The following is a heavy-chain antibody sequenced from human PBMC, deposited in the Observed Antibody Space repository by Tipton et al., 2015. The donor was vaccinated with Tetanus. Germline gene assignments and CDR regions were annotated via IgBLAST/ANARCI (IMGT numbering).Heavy chain of an antibody. J-gene: IGHJ4*02. CDR3: AKGDPGNFDS. V-gene: IGHV5-51*01. Sequence: QLVQSGAEVKKPGESLKISCRGSGYNFTHYSIGWVRQMPGKGLEWVGIIDPRDSETFQGHVTISADKSISTALLRWSSLEASDPAIYYCAKGDPGNFDSWGQGTQVIVSS. CDR2: IDPRDSET. CDR1: GYNFTHYS. D-gene: IGHD3-9*01.